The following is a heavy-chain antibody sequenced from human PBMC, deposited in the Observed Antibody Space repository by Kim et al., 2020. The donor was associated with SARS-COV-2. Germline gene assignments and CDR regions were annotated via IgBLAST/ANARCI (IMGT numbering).Heavy chain of an antibody. CDR2: ISYNREI. J-gene: IGHJ4*02. CDR1: GFAFSAHA. CDR3: ARGINHAFDY. V-gene: IGHV3-48*02. Sequence: GGSLRLSCTASGFAFSAHAMNWVRQAPGEGLEWISFISYNREILYRDSVRGRFTISRDNAKNSLYLQMNSLRDEDTAGYYCARGINHAFDYWGQGILVT.